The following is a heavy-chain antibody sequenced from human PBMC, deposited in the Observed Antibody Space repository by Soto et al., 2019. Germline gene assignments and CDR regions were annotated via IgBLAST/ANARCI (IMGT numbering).Heavy chain of an antibody. CDR2: IWYDGSNK. Sequence: GSLRLSCAASGFTFSSYGMHWARQAPGKGLEWVAVIWYDGSNKYYADSVKGRFTISRDSSKNTLYLQMNSLRAEDTAVYYCARDLDNWNYSKANGMDVWGQGTTVTVSS. CDR3: ARDLDNWNYSKANGMDV. D-gene: IGHD1-7*01. CDR1: GFTFSSYG. V-gene: IGHV3-33*01. J-gene: IGHJ6*02.